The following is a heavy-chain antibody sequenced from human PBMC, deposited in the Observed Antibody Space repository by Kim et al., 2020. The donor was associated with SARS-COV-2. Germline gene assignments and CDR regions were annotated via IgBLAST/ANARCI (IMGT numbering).Heavy chain of an antibody. CDR3: VRDNYGVDY. J-gene: IGHJ4*02. D-gene: IGHD4-17*01. V-gene: IGHV3-74*03. CDR2: ITSDGSTT. CDR1: GFTFSNYW. Sequence: GGSLRLSCAVSGFTFSNYWMQWVRQVPGKGLVWVSHITSDGSTTTYADSAKGRSTISRDNAKNTPYLQMNSLRPEDKAIYYCVRDNYGVDYWGRGALVNV.